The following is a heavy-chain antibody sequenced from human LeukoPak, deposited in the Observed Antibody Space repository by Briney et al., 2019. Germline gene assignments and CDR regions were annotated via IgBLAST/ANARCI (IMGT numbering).Heavy chain of an antibody. Sequence: PGGSLRLSCAASGXAFNSYEMNWVRQAPGKGLEWVSYINSGGSAIYYADSVKGRFTISRDNAKNSLYLQMNSLRDEDTAMYYCARDLGHWGQGTLVTVSS. V-gene: IGHV3-48*03. CDR2: INSGGSAI. CDR3: ARDLGH. CDR1: GXAFNSYE. J-gene: IGHJ1*01.